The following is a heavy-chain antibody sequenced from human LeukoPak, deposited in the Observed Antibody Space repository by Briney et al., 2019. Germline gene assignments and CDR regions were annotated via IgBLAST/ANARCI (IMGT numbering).Heavy chain of an antibody. Sequence: ASVKVSCKASGYTFTSYDINWVRQATGQGLEWMGWISAYNGNTNYAQKLQGRVTMTTDTSTSTAYMELRSLRSDDTAVYYCARTMIVEEVFDIWGQGTMVTVSS. V-gene: IGHV1-18*01. CDR3: ARTMIVEEVFDI. CDR1: GYTFTSYD. J-gene: IGHJ3*02. CDR2: ISAYNGNT. D-gene: IGHD3-22*01.